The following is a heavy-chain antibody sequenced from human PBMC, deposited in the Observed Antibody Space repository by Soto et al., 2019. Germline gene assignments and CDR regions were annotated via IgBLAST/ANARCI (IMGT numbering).Heavy chain of an antibody. CDR1: EGTVIRDW. D-gene: IGHD1-26*01. CDR2: TNQDGSEK. J-gene: IGHJ4*02. CDR3: SGGVGDAF. Sequence: EVHLVEPGGGLVQTGGSLRLSCAIFEGTVIRDWMNWVRQAPGKGLEWVAHTNQDGSEKYYVDSVKGRFTISRDNDKNSLYLQRNSLRAEDTAMYYCSGGVGDAFWGQGTLVTVSS. V-gene: IGHV3-7*04.